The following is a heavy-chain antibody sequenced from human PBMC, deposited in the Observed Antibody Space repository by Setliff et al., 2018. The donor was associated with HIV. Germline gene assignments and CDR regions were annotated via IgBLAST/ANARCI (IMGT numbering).Heavy chain of an antibody. J-gene: IGHJ6*03. CDR2: IYYSGST. CDR3: ARGTVSTSYYYYMDV. D-gene: IGHD4-4*01. CDR1: GGSISSSY. V-gene: IGHV4-59*01. Sequence: SETLSLTCTVSGGSISSSYWSWIRQPPGKGLEWIGYIYYSGSTNYNPSLKSRVTISLDTSKNQFSLKVNSVTAADTAKYFCARGTVSTSYYYYMDVWGKGTTVTVSS.